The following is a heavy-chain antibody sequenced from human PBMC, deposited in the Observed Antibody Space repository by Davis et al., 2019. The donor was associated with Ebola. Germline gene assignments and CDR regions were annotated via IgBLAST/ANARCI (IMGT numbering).Heavy chain of an antibody. Sequence: HSQTPSLTCAISGDSVSSGGWNWIRQSPSRGLEWLGRTYFSSKWYHDYAVSVKNRITINPDTSKNQFSLQLNSVTPEDTALYYCARGWLRGGMDVWGEGTTVTV. D-gene: IGHD5-18*01. CDR3: ARGWLRGGMDV. CDR2: TYFSSKWYH. J-gene: IGHJ6*02. V-gene: IGHV6-1*01. CDR1: GDSVSSGG.